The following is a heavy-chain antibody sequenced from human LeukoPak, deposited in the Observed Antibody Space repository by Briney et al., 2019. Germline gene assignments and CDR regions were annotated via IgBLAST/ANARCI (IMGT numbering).Heavy chain of an antibody. V-gene: IGHV4-30-4*08. J-gene: IGHJ6*04. CDR1: GGSISSGDYY. CDR2: IYYSAST. D-gene: IGHD4-17*01. Sequence: SETLSLTCTVSGGSISSGDYYWSCIRQPPGKGLECIGYIYYSASTYYNPSLKSRVTISVDTSKNQFSLKLSSVTAADTAVYYCARDVSPGWGYGDSLQMDVWGKGTTVTVSS. CDR3: ARDVSPGWGYGDSLQMDV.